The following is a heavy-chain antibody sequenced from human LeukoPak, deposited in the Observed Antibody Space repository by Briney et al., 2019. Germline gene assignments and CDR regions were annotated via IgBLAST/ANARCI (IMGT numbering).Heavy chain of an antibody. D-gene: IGHD6-19*01. J-gene: IGHJ3*02. V-gene: IGHV4-39*07. CDR3: ARGPQINSAVAGAFDM. Sequence: SETLSLTCTVSGGSISGTDLYWGWIRQLPGKGLEWIGNIHSTGNSFCNPSLKSRVTMSLDTSKKQFSLKLSSVTAADTAVYYCARGPQINSAVAGAFDMWGQGTMVTVSS. CDR1: GGSISGTDLY. CDR2: IHSTGNS.